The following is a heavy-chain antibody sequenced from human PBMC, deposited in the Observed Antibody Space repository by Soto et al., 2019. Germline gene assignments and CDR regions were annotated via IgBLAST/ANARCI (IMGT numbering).Heavy chain of an antibody. Sequence: EASVKVSCKASGGTFSSYAISWVRQAPGQGLEWMGGIIPIFGTANYAQKFQGRVTITVDESTSTAYMELSSLRSEDTAVYYCAGPNGGLRLGELSSYYYYYGMDVWGQGTTVTVSS. D-gene: IGHD3-16*02. CDR1: GGTFSSYA. CDR3: AGPNGGLRLGELSSYYYYYGMDV. V-gene: IGHV1-69*13. J-gene: IGHJ6*02. CDR2: IIPIFGTA.